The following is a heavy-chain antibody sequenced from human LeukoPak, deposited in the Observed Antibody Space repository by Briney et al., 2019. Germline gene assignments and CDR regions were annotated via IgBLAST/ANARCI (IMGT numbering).Heavy chain of an antibody. CDR1: GYTFTGYY. Sequence: ASVKVSCKASGYTFTGYYMHWVRQAPGQGLEWMGWINPNSGGTNYAQKFQGRVTMTRDTSISTAYMELSRLRSDDTAVYYCASLGIAVACTYYMDVWGKGTTVTVSS. J-gene: IGHJ6*03. D-gene: IGHD6-19*01. CDR2: INPNSGGT. CDR3: ASLGIAVACTYYMDV. V-gene: IGHV1-2*02.